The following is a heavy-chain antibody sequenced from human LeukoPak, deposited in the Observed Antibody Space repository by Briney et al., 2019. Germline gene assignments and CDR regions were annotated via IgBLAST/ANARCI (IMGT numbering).Heavy chain of an antibody. J-gene: IGHJ6*03. Sequence: GGSRRLSCVDSGFTFSRYSMSWVRQAPGKGLEWVANINQDGSEKYSVDSVKGRFTISRDNVKNSLYLQMNSLRAEDTAVYYCARYHYYYMDVWGKGTTVTVSS. CDR3: ARYHYYYMDV. V-gene: IGHV3-7*01. CDR1: GFTFSRYS. D-gene: IGHD3-16*02. CDR2: INQDGSEK.